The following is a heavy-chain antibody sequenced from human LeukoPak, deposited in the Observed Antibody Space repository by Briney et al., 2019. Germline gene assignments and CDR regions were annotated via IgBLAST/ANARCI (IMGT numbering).Heavy chain of an antibody. Sequence: GGSLRLSCAASGFTLSSYAMSWVRQAPGKGLEWVSSISASGGSTNYADSVKGRFTISRDNSKNTVYLQMNSLRAEDTAVYYCARASCSSTSCYRRWNYYYYMDVWGKGTTVTVSS. J-gene: IGHJ6*03. CDR2: ISASGGST. V-gene: IGHV3-23*01. D-gene: IGHD2-2*01. CDR1: GFTLSSYA. CDR3: ARASCSSTSCYRRWNYYYYMDV.